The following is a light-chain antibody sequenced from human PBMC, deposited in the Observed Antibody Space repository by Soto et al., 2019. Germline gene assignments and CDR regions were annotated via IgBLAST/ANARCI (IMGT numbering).Light chain of an antibody. CDR2: AAS. V-gene: IGKV1-39*01. CDR3: QQSFSTPGT. CDR1: SISNY. Sequence: SISNYLNWYQQRPGKAPKLLIYAASSLHSGVPSRFSGGGSGTDFTLTISSLEPEDFATYYCQQSFSTPGTFGQGTKVDIK. J-gene: IGKJ1*01.